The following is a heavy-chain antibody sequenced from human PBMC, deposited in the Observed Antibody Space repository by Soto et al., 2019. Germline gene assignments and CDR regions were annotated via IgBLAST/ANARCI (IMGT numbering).Heavy chain of an antibody. D-gene: IGHD3-10*01. CDR3: AKHGYYGSGSYYTDYYYYGMDV. CDR2: ISGSGGST. CDR1: GFTFSSYA. J-gene: IGHJ6*02. Sequence: GGSLRLSCAASGFTFSSYAMSWVRQAPGKGLEWVSAISGSGGSTYYADSVKGRFTISRDNSKNTLYLQMNSLRAEDTAVYYCAKHGYYGSGSYYTDYYYYGMDVWGQGTTVTVSS. V-gene: IGHV3-23*01.